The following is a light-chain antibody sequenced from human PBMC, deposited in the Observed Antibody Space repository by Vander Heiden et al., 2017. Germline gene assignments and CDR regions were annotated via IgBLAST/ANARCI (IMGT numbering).Light chain of an antibody. CDR1: QSVLYSSNNKNY. CDR3: QQYDSNPPWT. CDR2: WAS. V-gene: IGKV4-1*01. Sequence: DVLMTQSPDSLAVSLGERAIIDCKSSQSVLYSSNNKNYLAWYQQKPGQPPKLLIYWASTRESGVPDRFSGSGYGTDFTLTISSLQAEDVAVYYCQQYDSNPPWTFGQGTKVEIK. J-gene: IGKJ1*01.